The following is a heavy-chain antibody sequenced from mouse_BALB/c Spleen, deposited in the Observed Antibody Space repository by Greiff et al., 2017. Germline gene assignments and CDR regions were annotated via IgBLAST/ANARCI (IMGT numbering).Heavy chain of an antibody. CDR3: AREGALLRLRGNFDY. J-gene: IGHJ2*01. V-gene: IGHV1S41*01. D-gene: IGHD1-2*01. CDR2: IAPGNGST. CDR1: GYTFTSYW. Sequence: DLVKPGASVKLSCKASGYTFTSYWINWIKQRPGQGLEWVGRIAPGNGSTYYNEMFKGKATLTVDTSSSTAYIQLSSLSSEDSAVYFCAREGALLRLRGNFDYWGQGTTLTVSS.